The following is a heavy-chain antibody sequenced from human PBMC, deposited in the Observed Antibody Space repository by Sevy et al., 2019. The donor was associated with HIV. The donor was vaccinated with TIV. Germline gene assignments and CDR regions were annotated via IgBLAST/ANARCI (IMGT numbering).Heavy chain of an antibody. Sequence: GGSLRLSCAASGFTFSSYWMHWVRQAPGKGLVWVSRINSDGSSTSYADSVKGRFTISRDNAKNTLYLQMNSLRAEDTAVHYCARVPGGWSSGYYYEPAAFDIWGQGTMVTVSS. V-gene: IGHV3-74*01. CDR2: INSDGSST. D-gene: IGHD3-22*01. CDR1: GFTFSSYW. CDR3: ARVPGGWSSGYYYEPAAFDI. J-gene: IGHJ3*02.